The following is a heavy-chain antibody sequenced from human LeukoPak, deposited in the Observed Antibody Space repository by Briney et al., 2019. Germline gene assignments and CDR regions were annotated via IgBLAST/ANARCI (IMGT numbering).Heavy chain of an antibody. Sequence: SVKVSCKAPGGTFSSYAISWVRQAPGQGLEWMGGIIPIFGTANYAQKFQGRVTITADESTSTAYMELSSLRSEDTAVYYCARDLWGMVRGVANWGQGTLVTVSS. CDR2: IIPIFGTA. D-gene: IGHD3-10*01. CDR1: GGTFSSYA. J-gene: IGHJ4*02. CDR3: ARDLWGMVRGVAN. V-gene: IGHV1-69*13.